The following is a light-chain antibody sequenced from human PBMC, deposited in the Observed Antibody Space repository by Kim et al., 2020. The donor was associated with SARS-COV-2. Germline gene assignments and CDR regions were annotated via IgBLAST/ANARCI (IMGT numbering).Light chain of an antibody. V-gene: IGLV3-9*01. Sequence: SYELTQPLSVSVAVGQTARITCGGNNIGNIHVHWYQQKPDQAPVLVIYRDSNRSSGIPERFSGSNSGNTATLTISRAQAGDEADYYCQVWDSSTVVFGGGTQLTVL. J-gene: IGLJ2*01. CDR1: NIGNIH. CDR2: RDS. CDR3: QVWDSSTVV.